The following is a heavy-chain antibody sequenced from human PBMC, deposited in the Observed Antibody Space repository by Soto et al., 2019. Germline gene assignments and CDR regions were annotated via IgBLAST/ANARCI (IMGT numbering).Heavy chain of an antibody. CDR2: IKHSGST. V-gene: IGHV4-34*01. CDR3: ARGGSSPAKCDP. Sequence: QVQLQQWGAGLLKPAETLSLTCAVYGGSFSGYYWSWIRQPPGKGLEWIGEIKHSGSTNYNPSLKTRVTISVDTYKNQFSLKLSSVTAADTAVYYCARGGSSPAKCDPWGQGTLVTVSS. J-gene: IGHJ5*02. CDR1: GGSFSGYY.